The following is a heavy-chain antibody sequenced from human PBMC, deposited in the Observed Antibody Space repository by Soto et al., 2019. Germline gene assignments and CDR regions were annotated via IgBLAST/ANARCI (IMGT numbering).Heavy chain of an antibody. CDR1: GGSISSGDYY. V-gene: IGHV4-30-4*01. J-gene: IGHJ4*02. CDR2: IYYSGST. CDR3: ARVDGYNREYLDY. Sequence: QVQLQESGPGLVKPSQTLSLTCTVSGGSISSGDYYWSWIRQPPGKGLEWIGYIYYSGSTYYNPSHKSRVTISVETSKDQLSLKRSSVTAAATAVYSWARVDGYNREYLDYWGQGTLVTVSS. D-gene: IGHD5-12*01.